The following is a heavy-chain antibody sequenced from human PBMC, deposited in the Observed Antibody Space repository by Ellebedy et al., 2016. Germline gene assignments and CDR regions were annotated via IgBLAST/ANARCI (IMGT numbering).Heavy chain of an antibody. CDR1: GFSFSSYA. J-gene: IGHJ4*02. Sequence: GGSLRLSCAASGFSFSSYAMSWVRQAPGKGPEWVSTITGSGDRTNYADSVKGRSTISRDSSKNTLYLDMDSLRAEDTAIYYCAKCRHINGCLLDYWGQGTLVTVSS. D-gene: IGHD6-19*01. CDR2: ITGSGDRT. V-gene: IGHV3-23*01. CDR3: AKCRHINGCLLDY.